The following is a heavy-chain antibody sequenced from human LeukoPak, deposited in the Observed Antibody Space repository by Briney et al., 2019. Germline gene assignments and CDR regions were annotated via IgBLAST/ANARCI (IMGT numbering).Heavy chain of an antibody. CDR3: ARDGRKGVVVPAAFLFDY. V-gene: IGHV1-18*01. CDR2: ISAYNGNT. CDR1: GYTFTSYG. J-gene: IGHJ4*02. Sequence: ASVKVSCKASGYTFTSYGISWVRQAPGQGLEWMGWISAYNGNTNYAQKLQGRVTMTTDTSTSTAYMELRSLRSDDTAVYYCARDGRKGVVVPAAFLFDYWGQGTLVTVSS. D-gene: IGHD2-2*01.